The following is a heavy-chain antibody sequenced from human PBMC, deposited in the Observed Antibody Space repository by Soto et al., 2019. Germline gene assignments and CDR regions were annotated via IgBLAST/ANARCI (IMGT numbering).Heavy chain of an antibody. V-gene: IGHV3-53*01. J-gene: IGHJ1*01. CDR2: IYSGGST. Sequence: EVQLVESGGGLIQPGGSLRLSCAASGFTVSSNYMSWVRQAPGKGLEWVSVIYSGGSTYYADSVKGRFTISRDNSKISLYLQMNSLRAEYKAVYYCARDRVESGYPEYFQHWGQGTLVTVSS. D-gene: IGHD3-22*01. CDR3: ARDRVESGYPEYFQH. CDR1: GFTVSSNY.